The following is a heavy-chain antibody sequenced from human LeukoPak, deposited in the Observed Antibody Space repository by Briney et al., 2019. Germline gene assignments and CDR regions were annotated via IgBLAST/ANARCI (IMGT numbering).Heavy chain of an antibody. V-gene: IGHV3-11*01. J-gene: IGHJ4*02. D-gene: IGHD1-7*01. CDR3: AKYNWNFAGNFDY. CDR1: GFTFSDYN. Sequence: GGSLRLSCAASGFTFSDYNMRWIRQAPGKGLEWVSSISRSGSTKYYADSVKGRFTISRDNAKNSLYLQMNSLRAEDTAVYYCAKYNWNFAGNFDYWGQGTLVTVSS. CDR2: ISRSGSTK.